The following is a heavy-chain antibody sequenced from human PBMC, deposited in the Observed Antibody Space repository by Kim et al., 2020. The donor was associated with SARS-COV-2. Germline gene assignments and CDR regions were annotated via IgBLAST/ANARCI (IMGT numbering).Heavy chain of an antibody. CDR3: ARIFVDYDAFDI. V-gene: IGHV3-66*01. Sequence: YYADSVKGRFTISRDNSKNTLYLQMNSLRAEDTAVYYCARIFVDYDAFDIWGQGTMVTVSS. J-gene: IGHJ3*02. D-gene: IGHD5-12*01.